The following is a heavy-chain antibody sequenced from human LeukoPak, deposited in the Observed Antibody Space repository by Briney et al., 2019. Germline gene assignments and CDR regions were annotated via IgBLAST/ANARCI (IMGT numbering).Heavy chain of an antibody. CDR1: GYTXTSYD. CDR2: XSPSRGSX. J-gene: IGHJ4*02. D-gene: IGHD3-3*01. V-gene: IGHV1-8*01. CDR3: ARAICDLWSGSYYFDY. Sequence: ASVKVSCKASGYTXTSYDINWVRQATGQGLEXXXXXSPSRGSXGXXXKXXXXXTXTXXTSISTAYMELSSLRSEDTAVYYCARAICDLWSGSYYFDYWGQGTLVTVSS.